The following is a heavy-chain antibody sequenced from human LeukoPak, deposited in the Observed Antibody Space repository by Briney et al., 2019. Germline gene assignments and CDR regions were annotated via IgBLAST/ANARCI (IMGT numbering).Heavy chain of an antibody. CDR1: GGTFSSYA. CDR2: IIPILGIA. Sequence: ASVKVSCKASGGTFSSYAISWVRQAPGQGLEWMGRIIPILGIANYAQKFQGRVTITADKSTSTAYMELSSLRSEDTAVYYCARDSYGSGSYKNWFDPWGQGTLVTVS. D-gene: IGHD3-10*01. J-gene: IGHJ5*02. V-gene: IGHV1-69*04. CDR3: ARDSYGSGSYKNWFDP.